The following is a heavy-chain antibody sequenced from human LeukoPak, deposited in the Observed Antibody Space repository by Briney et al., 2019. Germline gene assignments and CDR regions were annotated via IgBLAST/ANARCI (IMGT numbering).Heavy chain of an antibody. V-gene: IGHV3-53*01. CDR3: TTTAGYNYGQY. J-gene: IGHJ4*02. CDR1: GLIVSNNY. D-gene: IGHD5-18*01. CDR2: LYIGGNT. Sequence: GGSLRLSCAASGLIVSNNYMNWVRQAPGKGLEWVSALYIGGNTYYADSVRGRFTISRDNSKNALYLQMNSLRAEDTAIYYCTTTAGYNYGQYWGQGTLVTVSS.